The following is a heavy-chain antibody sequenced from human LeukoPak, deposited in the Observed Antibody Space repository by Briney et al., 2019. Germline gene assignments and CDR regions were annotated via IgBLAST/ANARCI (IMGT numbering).Heavy chain of an antibody. V-gene: IGHV3-21*01. Sequence: SGGSLRLSCAASGFTFSSYWMHWVRHAPGKGLEWVSSISSSSSNIYYADSVKGRFTISRDNAKNSLYLQMNSLRAEDTAVYYCARGPTMKMDVWGKGTTVTVSS. CDR3: ARGPTMKMDV. CDR1: GFTFSSYW. CDR2: ISSSSSNI. J-gene: IGHJ6*04. D-gene: IGHD3-22*01.